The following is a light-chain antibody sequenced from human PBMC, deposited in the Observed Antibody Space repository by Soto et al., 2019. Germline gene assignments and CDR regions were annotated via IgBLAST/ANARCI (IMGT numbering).Light chain of an antibody. Sequence: QSVLTQPPSVSGAPGQRVTISCTGSSSNIGAGYDVHWYQQLPGTAHKLLIYGNSNRPSGVPDRFSGSKSGTSASLAITGLQAEDEADYYCQSYDSSLSGLHVVFGGGTKLTVL. V-gene: IGLV1-40*01. J-gene: IGLJ2*01. CDR2: GNS. CDR3: QSYDSSLSGLHVV. CDR1: SSNIGAGYD.